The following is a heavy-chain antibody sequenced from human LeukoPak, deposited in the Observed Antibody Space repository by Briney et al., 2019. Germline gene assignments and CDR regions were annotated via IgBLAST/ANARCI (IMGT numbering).Heavy chain of an antibody. CDR1: EFTFSSYA. CDR3: AKYVSARGPPYALAV. D-gene: IGHD2/OR15-2a*01. V-gene: IGHV3-23*01. CDR2: ISASGGNT. J-gene: IGHJ6*02. Sequence: GGSLRLSCAASEFTFSSYAMQWVRQAPGKGLEWVSGISASGGNTWYADSVKGRFTISRDNSKNTLYLQMNSLRAEDTAVYYCAKYVSARGPPYALAVWGQGATVTVSS.